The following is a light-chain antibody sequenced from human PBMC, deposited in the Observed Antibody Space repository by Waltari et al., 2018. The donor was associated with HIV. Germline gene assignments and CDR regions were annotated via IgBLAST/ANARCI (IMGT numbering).Light chain of an antibody. CDR1: SSDVGSYNL. CDR2: EVS. Sequence: QSALTQPASVSGSPGQSITISCTGTSSDVGSYNLVSWYQQHPGKAPKLMIYEVSKRPSGVSNRFSGSNSGNTASLTISGLQAEDEADYYCCSYAGSSTPVFGGGTKLTVL. J-gene: IGLJ2*01. CDR3: CSYAGSSTPV. V-gene: IGLV2-23*02.